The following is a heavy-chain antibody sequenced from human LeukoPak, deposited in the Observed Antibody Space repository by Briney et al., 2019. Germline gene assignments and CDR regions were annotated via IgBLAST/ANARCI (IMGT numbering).Heavy chain of an antibody. J-gene: IGHJ5*02. CDR1: GFTFSSYE. D-gene: IGHD6-13*01. CDR3: ARLRYSSSLFDP. Sequence: SGGSLRLSCAASGFTFSSYEMNWVRQAPGKGLEWVSYISSSGSTIYYADSVKGRFTISRDNAKNSLYLQMNSLRVEDTAVYYCARLRYSSSLFDPWGQGTLVTVSS. V-gene: IGHV3-48*03. CDR2: ISSSGSTI.